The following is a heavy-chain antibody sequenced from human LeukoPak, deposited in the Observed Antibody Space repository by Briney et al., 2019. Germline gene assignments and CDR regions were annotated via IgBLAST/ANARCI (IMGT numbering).Heavy chain of an antibody. CDR2: INPNSGGT. D-gene: IGHD5-18*01. CDR3: ATAAPPKNTAMVTFWFDP. J-gene: IGHJ5*02. Sequence: GASVKVSCKASGYTFTAYYMHWVRQAPGQGLEWMGWINPNSGGTNYAQKFQGRVTMTRDTSISTAYMELSRLRSEDTAVYYCATAAPPKNTAMVTFWFDPWGQGTLVTVSS. CDR1: GYTFTAYY. V-gene: IGHV1-2*02.